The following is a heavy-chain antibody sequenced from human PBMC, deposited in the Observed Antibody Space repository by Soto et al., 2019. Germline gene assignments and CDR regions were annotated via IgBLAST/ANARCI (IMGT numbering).Heavy chain of an antibody. Sequence: SVKVSCKASGGTFSSYAISWVRQAPGQGLEWMGGIIPIFGTANYAQKFQGRVTITADESTSTAYMELSSLRSEDTAVYYCARVSVGATTVFYYYYGMDVWGKGTTVTVSS. D-gene: IGHD1-26*01. CDR1: GGTFSSYA. CDR2: IIPIFGTA. CDR3: ARVSVGATTVFYYYYGMDV. J-gene: IGHJ6*04. V-gene: IGHV1-69*13.